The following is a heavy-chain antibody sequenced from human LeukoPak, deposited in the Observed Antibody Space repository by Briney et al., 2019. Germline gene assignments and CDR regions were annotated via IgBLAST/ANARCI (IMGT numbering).Heavy chain of an antibody. J-gene: IGHJ4*02. D-gene: IGHD3-22*01. CDR3: TTLGYHLDS. Sequence: GGSLRLSCAASGFDFYAYEMNWVRQAPGKGLEWVAYLAGSDTTTYYADSVKGRFTISRDNAKNSLYLQMNSLRAEDTALYYCTTLGYHLDSWGQGTLVTVSS. CDR2: LAGSDTTT. CDR1: GFDFYAYE. V-gene: IGHV3-48*03.